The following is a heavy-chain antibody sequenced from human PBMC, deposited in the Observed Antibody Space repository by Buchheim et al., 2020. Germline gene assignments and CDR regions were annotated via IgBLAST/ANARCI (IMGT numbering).Heavy chain of an antibody. J-gene: IGHJ4*02. CDR3: ARVSAYSGYDLGY. D-gene: IGHD5-12*01. Sequence: EVQLVESGGGLVQPGGSLRLSCAASGFTFSSYWMHWVPQAPGKGLVWFSRINSVGSSTIYAASVKGRFTISRDNAKTTLNLQMNSLRAEDTAVYYCARVSAYSGYDLGYWGQGTL. CDR2: INSVGSST. CDR1: GFTFSSYW. V-gene: IGHV3-74*01.